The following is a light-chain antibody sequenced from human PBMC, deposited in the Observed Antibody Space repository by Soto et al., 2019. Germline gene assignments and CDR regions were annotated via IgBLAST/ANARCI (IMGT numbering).Light chain of an antibody. V-gene: IGKV3-15*01. Sequence: EILMTQSPVTLSVSPGERATLSCRASQSVSSNLAWYQQKPGQAPSLLIYGAFTRATGIPARFSGTGSGTEFTLTISSLQSEDFALYYCQQYNNWPLTFGGGTKVEIK. CDR3: QQYNNWPLT. J-gene: IGKJ4*01. CDR1: QSVSSN. CDR2: GAF.